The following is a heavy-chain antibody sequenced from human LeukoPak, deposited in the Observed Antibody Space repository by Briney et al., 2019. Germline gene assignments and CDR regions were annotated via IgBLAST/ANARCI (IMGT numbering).Heavy chain of an antibody. Sequence: PGGSLRLSCAASGFTFSSYEMNWVRQAPGKGLEWVSYISSSGSTIYYADSVKGRFTISRDNAKNSLYLQMNSLRAEDTAVYYCARGPNYYGSGVDYWGQGTLVTVSS. V-gene: IGHV3-48*03. CDR3: ARGPNYYGSGVDY. CDR2: ISSSGSTI. J-gene: IGHJ4*02. CDR1: GFTFSSYE. D-gene: IGHD3-10*01.